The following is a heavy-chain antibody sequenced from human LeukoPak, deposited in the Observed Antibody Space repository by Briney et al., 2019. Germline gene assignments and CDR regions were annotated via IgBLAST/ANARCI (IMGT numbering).Heavy chain of an antibody. CDR2: INPNSGGT. J-gene: IGHJ2*01. CDR1: GYTFTGYY. CDR3: AGIPRVAVARSWYFDL. V-gene: IGHV1-2*02. Sequence: ASVTVSCKASGYTFTGYYMHWVRQAPGQGLEWMGWINPNSGGTNYAQKFQGRVTMTRDTSISTAYMELSRLRSDDTAVYYCAGIPRVAVARSWYFDLWGRGTLVTVSS. D-gene: IGHD6-19*01.